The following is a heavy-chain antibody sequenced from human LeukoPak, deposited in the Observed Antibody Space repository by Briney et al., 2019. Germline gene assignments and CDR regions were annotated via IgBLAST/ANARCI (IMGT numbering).Heavy chain of an antibody. D-gene: IGHD3-22*01. CDR2: ISGSGGST. CDR1: GFTFSSYS. CDR3: AKRQYYYDSSGYHFDY. Sequence: GGSLRLSCAASGFTFSSYSMNWVRQAPGKGLEWVSAISGSGGSTYYADSVKGRFTISRDNSKNTLYLQMNSLRAEDTAVYYCAKRQYYYDSSGYHFDYWGQGALVTVSS. V-gene: IGHV3-23*01. J-gene: IGHJ4*02.